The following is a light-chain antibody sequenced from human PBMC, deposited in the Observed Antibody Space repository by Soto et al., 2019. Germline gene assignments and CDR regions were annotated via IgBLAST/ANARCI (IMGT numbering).Light chain of an antibody. V-gene: IGLV2-11*01. Sequence: QSALTQPRSVSGSPGQSVTISCTGTSSDVGGYNFVSWYLQHPGKAPKLMIYDVSKRPSVVPDRFSGSKSGNTASLTISGLQAEDDADYYCCSYAGSYTWVFGTGTKLTVL. CDR1: SSDVGGYNF. J-gene: IGLJ1*01. CDR3: CSYAGSYTWV. CDR2: DVS.